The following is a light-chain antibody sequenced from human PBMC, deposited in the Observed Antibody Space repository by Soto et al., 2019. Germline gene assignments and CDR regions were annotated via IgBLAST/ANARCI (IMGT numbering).Light chain of an antibody. V-gene: IGKV1-39*01. J-gene: IGKJ2*01. CDR1: QSISPY. CDR3: QQSDSPPYT. CDR2: AAS. Sequence: DIQMTQSPSSLSASVGDRVTITCRASQSISPYLNWYQHIPGKAPKLLISAASSLQSGVPSRFSGSGSGTEFTVTISSLQPEDSATYYCQQSDSPPYTFGQRTKLEIK.